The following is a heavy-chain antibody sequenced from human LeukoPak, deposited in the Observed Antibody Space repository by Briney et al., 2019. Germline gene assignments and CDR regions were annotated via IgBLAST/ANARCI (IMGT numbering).Heavy chain of an antibody. CDR2: IRYDGGNK. J-gene: IGHJ4*02. D-gene: IGHD5-12*01. CDR3: AKDVPFSGYDKDY. Sequence: RGSLRLSCAASGFTFSSYGMHWVRPAPGEGREWVAFIRYDGGNKYYADSVKGRFTISRDNSKNTRYLQMNSLRAEDTAVYYCAKDVPFSGYDKDYWSQGTLVTVSS. V-gene: IGHV3-30*02. CDR1: GFTFSSYG.